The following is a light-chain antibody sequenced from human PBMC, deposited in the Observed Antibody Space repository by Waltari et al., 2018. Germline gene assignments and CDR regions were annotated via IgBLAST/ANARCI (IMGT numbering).Light chain of an antibody. CDR2: DAS. Sequence: DIQMTQSPSTLSASVGDRVTITCRASQSISNWLAWYQQKPGKAPNLLISDASSLASGVPSRFSGGGSGTEFTLTISSLQPDDFAAYYCQQYSGYSGIFGGGTKVEIK. J-gene: IGKJ4*01. CDR3: QQYSGYSGI. V-gene: IGKV1-5*01. CDR1: QSISNW.